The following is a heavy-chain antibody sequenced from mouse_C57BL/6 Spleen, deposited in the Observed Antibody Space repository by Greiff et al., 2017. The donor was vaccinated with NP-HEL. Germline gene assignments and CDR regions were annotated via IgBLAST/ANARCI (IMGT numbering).Heavy chain of an antibody. J-gene: IGHJ2*01. V-gene: IGHV1-52*01. CDR2: IDPSDSET. CDR1: GYTFTSYW. D-gene: IGHD1-1*01. CDR3: ARRGSSLPFDY. Sequence: QVQLQQPGAELVRPGSSVKLSCKASGYTFTSYWMHWVKQRPIQGLEWIGNIDPSDSETLYNRKFKDKATLTVDKSSSTAYMQLSSLTSEDSAVYYCARRGSSLPFDYWGQGTTLTVSS.